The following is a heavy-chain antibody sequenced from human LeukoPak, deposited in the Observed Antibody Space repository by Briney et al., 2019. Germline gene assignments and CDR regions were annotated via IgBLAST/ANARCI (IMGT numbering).Heavy chain of an antibody. Sequence: PGGSLRLSCAASGFTFSSYEMHWVRQAPGKGLEWVSYISSSGGTIYYADSVKGRFTISRDNAKNSLYLQMNSLRAEDTAVYYCARDYGGSSPFDYWGQGTLVTVSS. CDR2: ISSSGGTI. D-gene: IGHD4-23*01. J-gene: IGHJ4*02. CDR3: ARDYGGSSPFDY. V-gene: IGHV3-48*03. CDR1: GFTFSSYE.